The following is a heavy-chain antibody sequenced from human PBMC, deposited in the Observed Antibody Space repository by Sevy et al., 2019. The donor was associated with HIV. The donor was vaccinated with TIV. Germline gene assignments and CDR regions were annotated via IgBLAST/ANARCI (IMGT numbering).Heavy chain of an antibody. CDR3: AKDGPTDPYYDFWSGSHSSNWFDP. J-gene: IGHJ5*02. CDR2: ISGSGGST. CDR1: EFTFSSYA. V-gene: IGHV3-23*01. Sequence: GGSLRLSCAASEFTFSSYAMSWVRQAPGKGLEWVSAISGSGGSTYYADSVKGRFTISRDNSKNTLYLQMNSLRAEDTAVYYCAKDGPTDPYYDFWSGSHSSNWFDPWGQGTLVTVSS. D-gene: IGHD3-3*01.